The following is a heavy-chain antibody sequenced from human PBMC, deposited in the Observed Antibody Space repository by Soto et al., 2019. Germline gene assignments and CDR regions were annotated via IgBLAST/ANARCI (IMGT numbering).Heavy chain of an antibody. V-gene: IGHV3-15*01. Sequence: EVQLVESGGGLVKPGGSLRLSCAASGFTFRNAWMSWVRQAPGKGLEWVGHIKSKTDGGTTDYAAPVKGRFTISRDDSKNTLYLQMNSLKTEDTAVYYCTTGTWIQLWLPDYWGQGTLVTVSS. CDR1: GFTFRNAW. J-gene: IGHJ4*02. CDR3: TTGTWIQLWLPDY. D-gene: IGHD5-18*01. CDR2: IKSKTDGGTT.